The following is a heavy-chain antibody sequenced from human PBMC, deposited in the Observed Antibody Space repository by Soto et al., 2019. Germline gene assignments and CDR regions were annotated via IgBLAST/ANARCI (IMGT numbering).Heavy chain of an antibody. D-gene: IGHD6-19*01. J-gene: IGHJ4*02. CDR3: ARGRTGYSSGKYDY. CDR2: IIPIFGTA. Sequence: QVQLVQSGAEVKKPGSSVKVSCKASGGTFSSYAISWVRQAPGQGLEWMGGIIPIFGTANYAQKFQGRGTSPADEPTSAAYRELSSLRSEDTAVYYCARGRTGYSSGKYDYWGQGTLVTVSS. CDR1: GGTFSSYA. V-gene: IGHV1-69*12.